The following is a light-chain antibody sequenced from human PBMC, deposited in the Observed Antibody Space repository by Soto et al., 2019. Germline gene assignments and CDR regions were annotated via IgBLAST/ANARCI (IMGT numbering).Light chain of an antibody. CDR1: QSVSGN. Sequence: EIVMTQSPATLSVSPGERAALSCRASQSVSGNLAWYQQRPGQAPRLLIYSASTRATGIPARFSGSGSGTEFTLTISSLQSEDFAVYYCQQYNNWPPLTFGGGTKVEIK. J-gene: IGKJ4*01. CDR2: SAS. CDR3: QQYNNWPPLT. V-gene: IGKV3-15*01.